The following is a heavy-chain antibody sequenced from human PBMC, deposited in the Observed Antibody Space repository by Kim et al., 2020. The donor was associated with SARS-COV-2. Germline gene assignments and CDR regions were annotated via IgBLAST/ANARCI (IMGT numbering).Heavy chain of an antibody. D-gene: IGHD3-22*01. CDR2: IYYSGST. Sequence: SETLSLTCTVSGGSISSSSYYWGWIRQPPGKGLEWIGSIYYSGSTYYNPSLKSRFTISVDTSKNQFSLKLSSVTAADTAVYYCARGAMGPRLIVVITTGWFDPSGQGTLVTVSS. CDR3: ARGAMGPRLIVVITTGWFDP. J-gene: IGHJ5*02. CDR1: GGSISSSSYY. V-gene: IGHV4-39*01.